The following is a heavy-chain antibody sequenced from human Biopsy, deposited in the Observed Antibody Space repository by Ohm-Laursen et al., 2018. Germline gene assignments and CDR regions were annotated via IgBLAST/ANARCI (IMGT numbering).Heavy chain of an antibody. D-gene: IGHD1-26*01. CDR2: ITADEK. J-gene: IGHJ3*02. CDR1: GDRFSNYP. CDR3: ARVFGGAYYSYAFDI. Sequence: SVKVSCKVSGDRFSNYPISWVRQAPGQGLEWMGWITADEKNSAPKFQGRVTMTTDMSTSTAYMELRGLKSDDTAVYYCARVFGGAYYSYAFDIWGQGTLVIVSS. V-gene: IGHV1-18*01.